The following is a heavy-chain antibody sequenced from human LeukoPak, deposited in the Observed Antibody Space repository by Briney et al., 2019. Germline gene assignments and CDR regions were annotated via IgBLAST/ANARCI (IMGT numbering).Heavy chain of an antibody. J-gene: IGHJ5*02. CDR3: ARDRGYCSGGSCYRWFDP. CDR2: IYYSGST. CDR1: GGSISSDC. Sequence: SETLSLTCTVSGGSISSDCWSWVRQPPGKGLEWIGYIYYSGSTNYNPSLKSRVTISVDTSKNQFSLKLSSVTAADTAVYYCARDRGYCSGGSCYRWFDPWGQGTLVTVSS. V-gene: IGHV4-59*01. D-gene: IGHD2-15*01.